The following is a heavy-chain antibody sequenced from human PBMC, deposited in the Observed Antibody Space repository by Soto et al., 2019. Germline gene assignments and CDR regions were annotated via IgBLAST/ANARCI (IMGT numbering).Heavy chain of an antibody. V-gene: IGHV4-4*02. Sequence: QVQLQESGPGLVKPSGTLSLTCAVSGGSISSSNWWSWVRQHPGKGLEWIGEIYHSGSTNYNPSRKSRVTIAVDKSNNQFSLKLGSVTAADTAVSYCSRGPEGRWLVYYYGMDFWGQVSTVTVS. J-gene: IGHJ6*02. CDR1: GGSISSSNW. D-gene: IGHD3-10*01. CDR3: SRGPEGRWLVYYYGMDF. CDR2: IYHSGST.